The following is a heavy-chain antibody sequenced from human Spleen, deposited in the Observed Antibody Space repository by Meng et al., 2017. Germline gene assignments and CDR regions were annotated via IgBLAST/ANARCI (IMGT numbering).Heavy chain of an antibody. CDR2: PGAHPGDT. J-gene: IGHJ4*02. Sequence: HVQLLQSGAEVKQPGASLKVSCKASDYTFTGYGVCWVRQAPGQGLEWMAWPGAHPGDTSHAPKFVGRVTVTADTATATAYMELRSPRSDDTAVYYCARGTPGRSYCDYWGLGTLVTVSS. CDR1: DYTFTGYG. V-gene: IGHV1-18*01. D-gene: IGHD3-10*01. CDR3: ARGTPGRSYCDY.